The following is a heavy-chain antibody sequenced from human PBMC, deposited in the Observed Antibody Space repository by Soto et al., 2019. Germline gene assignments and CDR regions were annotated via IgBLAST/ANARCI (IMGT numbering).Heavy chain of an antibody. J-gene: IGHJ4*02. CDR3: VSSKYDN. CDR2: IYYSGST. D-gene: IGHD2-2*01. V-gene: IGHV4-59*01. Sequence: PSVPMSLTCTVSGGSISSYYWSWIRQPPGKGLEWIGYIYYSGSTNYNPSLKSRVTISVDTSKNQFSLKLSSVTAADTAVYYCVSSKYDNWGRGTLVTVSS. CDR1: GGSISSYY.